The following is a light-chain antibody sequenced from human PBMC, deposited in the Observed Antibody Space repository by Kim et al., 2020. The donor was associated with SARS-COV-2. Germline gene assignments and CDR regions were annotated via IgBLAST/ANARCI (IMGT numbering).Light chain of an antibody. CDR1: QSVSSK. CDR2: DAT. CDR3: QQYNDWPLT. Sequence: EIVMTQSPAPLSVSPGETATLSCRASQSVSSKLTWYQQKPGQGPRLLIYDATTRATGVPARFSGSGSGTEFTLTISSLQSEDFAVYYCQQYNDWPLTFGGGTKVDIK. V-gene: IGKV3-15*01. J-gene: IGKJ4*01.